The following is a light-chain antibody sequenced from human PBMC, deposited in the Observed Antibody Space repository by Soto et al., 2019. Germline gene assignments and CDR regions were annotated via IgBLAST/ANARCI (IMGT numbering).Light chain of an antibody. CDR1: LSVSSSY. V-gene: IGKV3-20*01. CDR2: GAS. Sequence: EIVLTQSPGTLSLSPGERATLSCRASLSVSSSYLAWYQQRPGQAPRLLIYGASTRATGVPDRFSGSGSGIDFTLTISRLEPEDFAVYYCQQYGSSSWTFGQGTNVDIK. J-gene: IGKJ1*01. CDR3: QQYGSSSWT.